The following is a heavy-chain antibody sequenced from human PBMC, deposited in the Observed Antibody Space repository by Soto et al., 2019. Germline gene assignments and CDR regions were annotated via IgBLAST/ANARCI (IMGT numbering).Heavy chain of an antibody. V-gene: IGHV6-1*01. CDR1: GDSVSSNSAA. CDR3: AREEILAAYNWFDP. J-gene: IGHJ5*02. Sequence: PSQTLSLTCAISGDSVSSNSAAWNWIRQSQSRGLKWLGRTYYRSQWYSDYAVAVKGRITINPDTSKNQFSLQLNSVTPEDTALYYCAREEILAAYNWFDPWGQGTLVTVSS. CDR2: TYYRSQWYS. D-gene: IGHD6-6*01.